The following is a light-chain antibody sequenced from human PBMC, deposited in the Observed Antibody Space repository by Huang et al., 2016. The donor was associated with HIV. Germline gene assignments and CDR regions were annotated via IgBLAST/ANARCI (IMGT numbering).Light chain of an antibody. CDR3: MQGSHWPGA. CDR1: QSLVSSDGNIY. V-gene: IGKV2-30*01. J-gene: IGKJ1*01. Sequence: DVVLTQSPLSLPGTLGQPASISCRSSQSLVSSDGNIYLNWFQQRPGQSPRRLIYKVSKRDSGVPARFSGSGSNTGFKLNISSVEAEDVGFYYCMQGSHWPGAFGQGTKVEIK. CDR2: KVS.